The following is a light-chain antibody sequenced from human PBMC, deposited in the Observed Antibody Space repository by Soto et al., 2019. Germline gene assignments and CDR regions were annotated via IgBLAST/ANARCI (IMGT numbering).Light chain of an antibody. CDR2: ENY. CDR3: AAWDLSLSAVV. J-gene: IGLJ3*02. V-gene: IGLV1-51*02. CDR1: SSNIGSKY. Sequence: QSALTQPPSVSAAPGQKVTISCSGTSSNIGSKYVSWYQQVPGTAPQLLIFENYKRPSGIPDRFSGSKSGTSATLAITGLQTGDEADYYCAAWDLSLSAVVFRGATKVTVL.